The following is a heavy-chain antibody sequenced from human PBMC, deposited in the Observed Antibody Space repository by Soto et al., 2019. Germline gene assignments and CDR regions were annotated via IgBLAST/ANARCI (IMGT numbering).Heavy chain of an antibody. CDR3: AGEPKGGAYDMDV. CDR1: RLTFSIYD. J-gene: IGHJ6*02. V-gene: IGHV3-33*01. D-gene: IGHD3-16*01. CDR2: IWSDGSRQ. Sequence: QVQVVESGGGVVQPGTSLRLSCAASRLTFSIYDMHWVRQAPGKGLEWVALIWSDGSRQYYGDSVKGRFTISRDNSKSKLYLQMNSRRVEDTAVYYCAGEPKGGAYDMDVWGQGTTVTVSS.